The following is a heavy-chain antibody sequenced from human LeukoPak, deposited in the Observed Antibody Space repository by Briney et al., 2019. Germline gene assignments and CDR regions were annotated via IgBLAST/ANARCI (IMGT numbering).Heavy chain of an antibody. V-gene: IGHV3-7*01. Sequence: GGSLRLSCAASGFTFSSYSMNWVRQAPGKGLEWVANIKQDGSEKYYVDSVKGRFTISRDNAKNSLYLQMNSLRAEDTAVYYCARVVRYFGAFDIWGQGTMVTVSS. CDR3: ARVVRYFGAFDI. J-gene: IGHJ3*02. CDR2: IKQDGSEK. D-gene: IGHD3-9*01. CDR1: GFTFSSYS.